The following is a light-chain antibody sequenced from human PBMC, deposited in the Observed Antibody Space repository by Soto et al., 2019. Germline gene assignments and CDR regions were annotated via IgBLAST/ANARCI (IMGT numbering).Light chain of an antibody. J-gene: IGLJ2*01. V-gene: IGLV2-14*01. CDR3: ASYTRTTTLV. CDR2: DVN. CDR1: ISDIGGYNF. Sequence: QSALTQPASVSGSPGQSITISCTGTISDIGGYNFISWYQHHPGKARKLVIYDVNNRPSGISYRFSGSKSGNTASLTISGLHAEDEADYYCASYTRTTTLVFGGGTKLTVL.